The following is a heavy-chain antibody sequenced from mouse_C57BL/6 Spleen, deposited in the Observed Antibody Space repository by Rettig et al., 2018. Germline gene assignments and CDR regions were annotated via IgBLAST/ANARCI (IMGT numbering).Heavy chain of an antibody. V-gene: IGHV2-2*01. Sequence: QSPGKCLERLGVIWTGGHTDYNAAFISRLCISKVNSKTQVFSKMNGLQADDTAIYYCAREAYGYDVMDYWGQGTSVTVSS. CDR2: IWTGGHT. J-gene: IGHJ4*01. CDR3: AREAYGYDVMDY. D-gene: IGHD2-2*01.